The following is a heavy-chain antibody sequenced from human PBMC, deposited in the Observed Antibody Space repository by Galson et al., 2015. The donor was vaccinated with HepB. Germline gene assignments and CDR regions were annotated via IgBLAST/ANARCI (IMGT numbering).Heavy chain of an antibody. CDR2: IDPSDSYT. Sequence: QSGAEVKKPGESLRISCKGSGYSFTSYWISWVRQMPGKGLEWMGRIDPSDSYTNYSPSFQGHVTISADKSISTAYLQWSSLKASDTAMYYCARGMGYSGYDVSRGGYYYGMDVWGQGTTVTVSS. CDR1: GYSFTSYW. V-gene: IGHV5-10-1*01. D-gene: IGHD5-12*01. J-gene: IGHJ6*02. CDR3: ARGMGYSGYDVSRGGYYYGMDV.